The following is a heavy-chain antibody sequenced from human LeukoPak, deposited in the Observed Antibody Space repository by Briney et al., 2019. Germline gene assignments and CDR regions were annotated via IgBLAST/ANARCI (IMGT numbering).Heavy chain of an antibody. CDR2: ISAYNGNT. CDR1: GYTFTSYG. CDR3: ARDLGDCSGGSCYSEIDY. J-gene: IGHJ4*02. D-gene: IGHD2-15*01. Sequence: GASVKVSCKASGYTFTSYGISWVRLAPGQGLEWMGWISAYNGNTNYAQKLQGRVTMTTDTSTSTAYMELRSLRSDDTAVYYCARDLGDCSGGSCYSEIDYWGQGTLVTVSS. V-gene: IGHV1-18*01.